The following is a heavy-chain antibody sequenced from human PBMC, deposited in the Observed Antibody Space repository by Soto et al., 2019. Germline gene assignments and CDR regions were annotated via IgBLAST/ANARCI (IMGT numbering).Heavy chain of an antibody. CDR1: GYTFTDYY. V-gene: IGHV1-2*02. CDR3: ASEDCRNTNCLKGFDY. Sequence: ASVKVSCKTSGYTFTDYYMHWVLQAPGQGFEWVGGINPKSGGPKYVPKFQGRVTVTRDTSTSTAYMELNRLTSDDTAVYYCASEDCRNTNCLKGFDYWGQGTLVTVSS. D-gene: IGHD2-15*01. J-gene: IGHJ4*02. CDR2: INPKSGGP.